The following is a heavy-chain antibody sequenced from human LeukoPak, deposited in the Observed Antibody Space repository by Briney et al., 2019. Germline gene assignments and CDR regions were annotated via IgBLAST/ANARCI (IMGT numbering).Heavy chain of an antibody. J-gene: IGHJ6*03. CDR1: GYTFTSYY. CDR2: INPSGGST. V-gene: IGHV1-46*01. Sequence: ASVKVSCKASGYTFTSYYMHWVRQAPGQGLEWMGIINPSGGSTSYAQKFQGRVTMTRDMSTSTVYMELSSLRSEDTAVYYCAKHPGGFTGIVNYYYMDVWGEGTTVTVSS. D-gene: IGHD3-16*02. CDR3: AKHPGGFTGIVNYYYMDV.